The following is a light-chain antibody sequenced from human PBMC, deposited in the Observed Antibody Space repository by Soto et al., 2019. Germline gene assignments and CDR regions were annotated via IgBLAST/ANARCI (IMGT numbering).Light chain of an antibody. CDR1: PSVPNF. CDR2: GAF. J-gene: IGKJ5*01. CDR3: QQRNVWPPVT. Sequence: PGERATLSCRASPSVPNFLAWYQQKPGQAPRLLIYGAFNRATGIPARFSGSGSGTDFTLTISSLEPEDSAIYYCQQRNVWPPVTFGLGTRLEI. V-gene: IGKV3-11*01.